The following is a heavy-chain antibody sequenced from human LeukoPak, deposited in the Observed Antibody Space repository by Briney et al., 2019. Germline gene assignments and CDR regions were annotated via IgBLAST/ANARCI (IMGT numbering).Heavy chain of an antibody. D-gene: IGHD2-2*01. J-gene: IGHJ6*02. Sequence: PGGSLRLSCAASGFTFSSYWMSWVRQAPGKGLEWVANIKQDGSEKYYVDSVKGRFTISRDNAKNSLYLQMNSLRAEDTAVYYCARESYCTITSCYARPTHHYGVDVWGQGTTVTVSS. CDR3: ARESYCTITSCYARPTHHYGVDV. V-gene: IGHV3-7*04. CDR2: IKQDGSEK. CDR1: GFTFSSYW.